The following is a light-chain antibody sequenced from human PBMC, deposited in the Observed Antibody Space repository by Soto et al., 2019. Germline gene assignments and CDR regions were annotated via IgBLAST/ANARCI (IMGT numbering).Light chain of an antibody. Sequence: QSVLTQPPSVSGAPGQRVTISCTGSSSNIGAGYDVHWYQQLPGTAPKLLIYGNSNRPSGVPDRFSGSKSGTSASLAITGLQAEDEADYYCQSYDSSLEGVFGGGTKL. CDR1: SSNIGAGYD. CDR2: GNS. J-gene: IGLJ2*01. V-gene: IGLV1-40*01. CDR3: QSYDSSLEGV.